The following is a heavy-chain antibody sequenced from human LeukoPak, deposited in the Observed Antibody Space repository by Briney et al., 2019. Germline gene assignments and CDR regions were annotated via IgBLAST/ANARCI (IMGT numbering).Heavy chain of an antibody. D-gene: IGHD3-3*01. J-gene: IGHJ6*03. CDR3: ARQSNDFWSGYSPPHYYYYMDV. CDR1: GNDFTNYW. V-gene: IGHV5-51*01. CDR2: IYPDDSDT. Sequence: GESLKISCKDSGNDFTNYWIAWVRQTPGKGLEWMGIIYPDDSDTRYSPSFQGQVTISADKSISTAYLQWSSLKASDTAIYYCARQSNDFWSGYSPPHYYYYMDVWGKGATVTVSS.